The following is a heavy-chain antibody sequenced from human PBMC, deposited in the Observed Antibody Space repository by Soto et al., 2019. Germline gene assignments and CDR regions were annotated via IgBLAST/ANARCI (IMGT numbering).Heavy chain of an antibody. CDR3: AKVAGYYYDSSGRSYFDY. Sequence: AGSLRLSCAASGFTFSSYAMSWVRQAPGKGLEWVSAISGSGGSTYYADSVKGRFTISRDNSKNTLYLQMNSLRAEDTAVYYCAKVAGYYYDSSGRSYFDYWGQGTLVTVSS. V-gene: IGHV3-23*01. CDR2: ISGSGGST. J-gene: IGHJ4*02. CDR1: GFTFSSYA. D-gene: IGHD3-22*01.